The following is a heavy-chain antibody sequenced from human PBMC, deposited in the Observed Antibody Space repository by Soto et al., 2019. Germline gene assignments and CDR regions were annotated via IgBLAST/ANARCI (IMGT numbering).Heavy chain of an antibody. CDR3: ARRDATDDSGSGGYLGCDD. J-gene: IGHJ4*01. D-gene: IGHD3-22*01. CDR1: GFSLNTSGVG. Sequence: QITLKETGPTLVRPTQTLTLTCSFSGFSLNTSGVGVGWIRQPPGKALEWLALIYWDTDNYYRTSLRSRLTITKDTTKNQVVRTITDMDPAHTGTYDSARRDATDDSGSGGYLGCDDWGQGNLVTVS. V-gene: IGHV2-5*02. CDR2: IYWDTDN.